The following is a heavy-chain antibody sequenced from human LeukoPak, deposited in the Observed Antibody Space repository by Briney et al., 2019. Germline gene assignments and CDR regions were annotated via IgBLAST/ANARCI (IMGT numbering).Heavy chain of an antibody. CDR3: TRGVSEVRGVRSMYY. Sequence: PGGSLRLSCTASGFTFGDYAMSWVRQTPGKGLEWVGFIRSKAYGGTTEYAASVKGRFSISRDDSKSVAYLQMNSLKTEDTAVYYCTRGVSEVRGVRSMYYWGQGTLVTVSS. CDR2: IRSKAYGGTT. V-gene: IGHV3-49*04. D-gene: IGHD3-10*01. CDR1: GFTFGDYA. J-gene: IGHJ4*02.